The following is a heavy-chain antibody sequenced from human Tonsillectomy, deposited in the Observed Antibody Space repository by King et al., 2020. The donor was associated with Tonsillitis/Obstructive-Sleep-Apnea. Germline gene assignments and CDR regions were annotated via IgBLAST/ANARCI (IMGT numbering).Heavy chain of an antibody. CDR1: GAIFTSYA. CDR2: IIPILGRA. J-gene: IGHJ6*03. Sequence: QLVQSGAEVKKPGSAVKVSCTASGAIFTSYAISWVRQAPGQGLEWMGRIIPILGRAYYAQKFQGRMTITADRSTSTAYMDLSSLRSEDTAVYYCARDGGIAGGYYSCYYMDVWGEGTTVTVSS. D-gene: IGHD1-14*01. CDR3: ARDGGIAGGYYSCYYMDV. V-gene: IGHV1-69*09.